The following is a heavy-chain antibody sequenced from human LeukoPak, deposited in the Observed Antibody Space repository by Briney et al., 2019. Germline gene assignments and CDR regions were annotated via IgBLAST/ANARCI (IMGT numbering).Heavy chain of an antibody. CDR1: GGSISSGGYS. CDR2: IYHSGST. Sequence: SETLSLTCAVSGGSISSGGYSWSWIRQPPGKGLEWIGYIYHSGSTYYNPSLKSRVTISVDTSKNQFSLKLSSVTAADTAVYYCATLLWFGELSTGYYFDYWGQGTLVTVSS. CDR3: ATLLWFGELSTGYYFDY. D-gene: IGHD3-10*01. V-gene: IGHV4-30-2*03. J-gene: IGHJ4*02.